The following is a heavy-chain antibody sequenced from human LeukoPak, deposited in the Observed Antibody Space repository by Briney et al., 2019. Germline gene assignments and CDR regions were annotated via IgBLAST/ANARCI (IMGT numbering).Heavy chain of an antibody. CDR3: ARGLRVYDSSGYYYRNWFDP. Sequence: PSETLSLTCAVYGGSLSGYYWSWIRQPPGKGLEWIGEINHSGSTNYNPSLKSRVTISVDTSKNQFSLKLSSVTAADTAVYYCARGLRVYDSSGYYYRNWFDPWGQGTLVTVSS. J-gene: IGHJ5*02. V-gene: IGHV4-34*01. CDR1: GGSLSGYY. D-gene: IGHD3-22*01. CDR2: INHSGST.